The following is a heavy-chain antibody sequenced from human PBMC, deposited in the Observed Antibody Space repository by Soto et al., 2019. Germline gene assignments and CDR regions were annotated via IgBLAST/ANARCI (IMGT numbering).Heavy chain of an antibody. D-gene: IGHD3-22*01. CDR2: ISSSSSYT. V-gene: IGHV3-11*06. Sequence: GSLRLSCXASGFTFSDYYMSWIRQAPGKGLEWVSYISSSSSYTNYADSVKGRFTISRDNAKNSLYLQMNSLRAEDTAVYYCARDRHQYYYDSSGYYDYWGQGTLVTVSS. CDR3: ARDRHQYYYDSSGYYDY. CDR1: GFTFSDYY. J-gene: IGHJ4*02.